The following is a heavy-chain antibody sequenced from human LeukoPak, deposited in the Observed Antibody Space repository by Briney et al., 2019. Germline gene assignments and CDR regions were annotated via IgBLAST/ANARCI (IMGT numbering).Heavy chain of an antibody. V-gene: IGHV4-34*01. Sequence: SETLSLTCAVYGGSFSGYYWSWIRQPPGKGLEWIVEINHSGSTNYNPSLKSRVTISVDTSKNQFSLKLSSVTAADTAVYYCARGGGRVVLMVYATRPNWFDPWGQGTLVTVSS. CDR3: ARGGGRVVLMVYATRPNWFDP. J-gene: IGHJ5*02. D-gene: IGHD2-8*01. CDR1: GGSFSGYY. CDR2: INHSGST.